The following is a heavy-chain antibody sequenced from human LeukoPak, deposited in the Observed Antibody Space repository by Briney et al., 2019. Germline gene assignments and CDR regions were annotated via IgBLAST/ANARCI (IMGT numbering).Heavy chain of an antibody. CDR2: INPSGGST. Sequence: GASVKVSCKASGYTLTSYYMHWVRQAPGQGLEWMGIINPSGGSTSYAQKFQGRVTMTRDTSTSTVYMELSSLRSEDTAVYYCARAHVDTAMVTGRFDYWGQGTLVTVSS. CDR1: GYTLTSYY. CDR3: ARAHVDTAMVTGRFDY. V-gene: IGHV1-46*01. D-gene: IGHD5-18*01. J-gene: IGHJ4*02.